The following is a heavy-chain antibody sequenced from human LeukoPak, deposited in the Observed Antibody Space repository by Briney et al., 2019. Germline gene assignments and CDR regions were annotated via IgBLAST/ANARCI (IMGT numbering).Heavy chain of an antibody. CDR1: GGSISSYY. CDR2: IYYSGSP. Sequence: SETLSLTCTVSGGSISSYYWSWIRQPPGKGLEWIGYIYYSGSPNYNPSLKSRVTISVDTSKNQFSLKLSSVTAADTAVYYCARDRAQWLRYFDLWGRGTLVTVSS. V-gene: IGHV4-59*01. J-gene: IGHJ2*01. CDR3: ARDRAQWLRYFDL. D-gene: IGHD6-19*01.